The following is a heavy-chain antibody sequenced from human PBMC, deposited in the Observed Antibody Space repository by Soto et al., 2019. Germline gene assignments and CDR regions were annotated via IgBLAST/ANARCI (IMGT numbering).Heavy chain of an antibody. CDR2: ISGSGGTT. J-gene: IGHJ4*02. V-gene: IGHV3-23*01. CDR3: APRQTGTTWLDY. Sequence: GGSLRLSCAASGFSFSTYAMNWVRQAPGKGLEWVSGISGSGGTTYYADSVKGRFTISRDNSRNTLYLQINSLRADDTAVYYCAPRQTGTTWLDYWGQGTLVTVSS. CDR1: GFSFSTYA. D-gene: IGHD1-1*01.